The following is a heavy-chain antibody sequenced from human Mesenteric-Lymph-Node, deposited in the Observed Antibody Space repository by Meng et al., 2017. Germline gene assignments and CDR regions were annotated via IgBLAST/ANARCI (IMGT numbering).Heavy chain of an antibody. CDR2: VFQTGSI. D-gene: IGHD1-26*01. J-gene: IGHJ4*02. V-gene: IGHV4-4*02. CDR1: GVSISSNYW. Sequence: QLQLQEAGPGLVTPSATLSLTCAVFGVSISSNYWLSWVRQPPGKGLEWIGEVFQTGSINYNPSLKSRVTISVDTSKNQFSLKLSSVTVADTAVYYCSRGLWEYWGQGTLVTVSS. CDR3: SRGLWEY.